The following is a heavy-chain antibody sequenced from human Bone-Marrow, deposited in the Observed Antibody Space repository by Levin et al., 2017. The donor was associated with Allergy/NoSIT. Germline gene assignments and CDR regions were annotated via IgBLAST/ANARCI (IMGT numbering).Heavy chain of an antibody. Sequence: GGSLRLSCTASGFTFGDYCMSWVRQAPGKGLEWVAFIRSETYGGTAEYAASVKGRFTISRHDSKNITYLQMNSLKTEDTALYYCSRGRTALVRGGNRYFFDSWGQGTLVTVSS. J-gene: IGHJ4*02. CDR3: SRGRTALVRGGNRYFFDS. V-gene: IGHV3-49*04. D-gene: IGHD3-10*01. CDR2: IRSETYGGTA. CDR1: GFTFGDYC.